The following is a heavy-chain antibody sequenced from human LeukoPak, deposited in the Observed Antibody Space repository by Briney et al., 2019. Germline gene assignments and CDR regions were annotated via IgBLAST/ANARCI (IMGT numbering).Heavy chain of an antibody. CDR2: INHSGST. D-gene: IGHD6-19*01. Sequence: SETLSLTCAVYGGSFSGYYWSWIRQPPGKGLEWIGEINHSGSTNYNPSLKSRVTISVDTSKNQFSLKLSSVTAADTAVYYCARFKSLAAYNYYYGMDVWGQGTTVTVSS. J-gene: IGHJ6*02. CDR1: GGSFSGYY. V-gene: IGHV4-34*01. CDR3: ARFKSLAAYNYYYGMDV.